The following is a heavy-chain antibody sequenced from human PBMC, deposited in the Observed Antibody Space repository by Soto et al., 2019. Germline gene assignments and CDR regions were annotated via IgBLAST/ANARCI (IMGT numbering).Heavy chain of an antibody. CDR3: AKLNSGQIVGELVPLYYYYYGMDV. CDR1: GFAFSSFA. CDR2: ISGSGVST. D-gene: IGHD3-10*01. V-gene: IGHV3-23*01. J-gene: IGHJ6*02. Sequence: LRLSCAYSGFAFSSFAMSWVRQRPEKGLEWVSAISGSGVSTYYADSVKGRFTISRDNSKNTLYLQMNSLRAEDTAVYYCAKLNSGQIVGELVPLYYYYYGMDVWGQRPTVTVSS.